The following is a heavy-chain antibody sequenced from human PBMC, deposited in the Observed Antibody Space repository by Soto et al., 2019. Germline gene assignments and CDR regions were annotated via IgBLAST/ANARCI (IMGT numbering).Heavy chain of an antibody. CDR1: GDTFKYSR. D-gene: IGHD3-10*01. CDR2: ISAQKGDT. J-gene: IGHJ4*02. V-gene: IGHV1-18*04. Sequence: QVQLVQSGAEVRDPGASVNISCKASGDTFKYSRFTWVRQAPGQGLEWMGWISAQKGDTNYAQDFQGRVTMTTDKSTIIVYMDLRSVRFDDTAIYYCAKVGWFGELMPFESWGQGTLVRVS. CDR3: AKVGWFGELMPFES.